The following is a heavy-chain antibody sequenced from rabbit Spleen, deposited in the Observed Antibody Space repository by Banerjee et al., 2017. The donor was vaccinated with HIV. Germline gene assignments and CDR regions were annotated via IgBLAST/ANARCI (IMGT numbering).Heavy chain of an antibody. J-gene: IGHJ6*01. CDR1: GFSFSSNW. V-gene: IGHV1S45*01. D-gene: IGHD8-1*01. Sequence: LEESGGGLVKPGGTLTLTCTVSGFSFSSNWICWVRQAPGKGLEWIACIDTSDGDTDYANWPKGRFPISKASSTSVTLKMTSLTAADTATYFCARDSGSSFSSYGMDLWGPGTLVTVS. CDR3: ARDSGSSFSSYGMDL. CDR2: IDTSDGDT.